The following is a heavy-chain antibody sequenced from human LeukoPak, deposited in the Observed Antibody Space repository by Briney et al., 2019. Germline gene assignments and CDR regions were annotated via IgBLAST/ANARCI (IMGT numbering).Heavy chain of an antibody. J-gene: IGHJ6*04. D-gene: IGHD3-10*01. V-gene: IGHV3-30*03. CDR2: VSYDGTET. CDR1: GFIFSRYG. Sequence: GGSLRLSCAASGFIFSRYGIRWVRQAPGKGLEWVAVVSYDGTETKYADSVKGRLNLSRDNSKNTVYLQMNSLTFEDTAVYYCGRSARGVIFDVWGKGTTVTVSS. CDR3: GRSARGVIFDV.